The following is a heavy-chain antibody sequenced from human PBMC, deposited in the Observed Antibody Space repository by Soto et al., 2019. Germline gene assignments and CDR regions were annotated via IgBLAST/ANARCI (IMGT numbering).Heavy chain of an antibody. J-gene: IGHJ4*02. Sequence: EVQLLESGGGLVQPGGSLRLSCAASTFTFSNYAMTWVRQAPGKGLEWVSSISGDGYGTFYADSVKGRFTISRDNSKNTLYLQMNSLPAEDTALYYCAKDLQGSVADYFDYWGQGTLVSVSS. D-gene: IGHD2-15*01. V-gene: IGHV3-23*01. CDR2: ISGDGYGT. CDR1: TFTFSNYA. CDR3: AKDLQGSVADYFDY.